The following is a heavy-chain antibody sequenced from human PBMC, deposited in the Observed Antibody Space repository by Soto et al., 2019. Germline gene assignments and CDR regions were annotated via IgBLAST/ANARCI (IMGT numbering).Heavy chain of an antibody. CDR3: AKDLKQWLVPGFDY. CDR2: IGGSGGST. J-gene: IGHJ4*02. D-gene: IGHD6-19*01. Sequence: GGSLRLSCAASGFPFSSYSMSWVRQAPGKGLEWVSGIGGSGGSTYYADSVTGRFTISRDNSKNTLYLQMNSLSAEDTAVYYCAKDLKQWLVPGFDYWGQGTLVTVSS. CDR1: GFPFSSYS. V-gene: IGHV3-23*01.